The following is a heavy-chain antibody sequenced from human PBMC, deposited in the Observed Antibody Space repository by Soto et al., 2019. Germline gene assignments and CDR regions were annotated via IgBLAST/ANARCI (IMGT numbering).Heavy chain of an antibody. CDR1: GFTFGTTD. CDR3: VKNSGWFNT. V-gene: IGHV3-23*01. J-gene: IGHJ5*02. D-gene: IGHD3-10*01. Sequence: QLLQSWGGLVQPGGSLTLSCAASGFTFGTTDMSWVRQAPGEGLEWVSTIDGSGGITYYADSVKGRFTISRDNSSNTVYLQMNSLRGADTALYYCVKNSGWFNTWGQGAMVTVSS. CDR2: IDGSGGIT.